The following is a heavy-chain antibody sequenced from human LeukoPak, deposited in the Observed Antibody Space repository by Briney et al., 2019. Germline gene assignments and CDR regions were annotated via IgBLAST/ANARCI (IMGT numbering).Heavy chain of an antibody. CDR2: INSDGSST. J-gene: IGHJ4*02. Sequence: GGSLRLSCAASGFTFSSYWMHWVRQAPGKGLVWVSRINSDGSSTSYADSVKGRFTISTDNAKYSLDLQMNSLRVEDTALYYCARGSSGAGYYFDYWGLGTLVTVSS. CDR1: GFTFSSYW. D-gene: IGHD3-22*01. V-gene: IGHV3-74*01. CDR3: ARGSSGAGYYFDY.